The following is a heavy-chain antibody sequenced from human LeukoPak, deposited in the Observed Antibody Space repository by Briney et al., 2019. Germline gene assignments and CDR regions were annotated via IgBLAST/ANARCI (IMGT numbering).Heavy chain of an antibody. CDR2: IIPIFGTA. D-gene: IGHD3-22*01. V-gene: IGHV1-69*05. CDR3: ARVTSSGYLYWYFDL. J-gene: IGHJ2*01. CDR1: GGTFSSYA. Sequence: EASVKVSCKASGGTFSSYAISWVRQAPGQRLEWMGGIIPIFGTANYAQKFQGRVTITTDESTSTAYMELSSLRSEDTAVYYCARVTSSGYLYWYFDLWGRGTLVTVSS.